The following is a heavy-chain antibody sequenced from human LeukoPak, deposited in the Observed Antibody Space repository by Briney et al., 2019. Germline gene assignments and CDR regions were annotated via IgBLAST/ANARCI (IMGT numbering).Heavy chain of an antibody. Sequence: PGGSLRLSCAASGFTFSTYAMSWVRQAPGKGLEWVSAISARGDTYYSDSVKGRFTISRDNSKNALYLQMDSLRAEDTAVYHCARHYYDNSGYYGDDYWGQGILVTVSS. CDR3: ARHYYDNSGYYGDDY. V-gene: IGHV3-23*01. CDR2: ISARGDT. J-gene: IGHJ4*02. D-gene: IGHD3-22*01. CDR1: GFTFSTYA.